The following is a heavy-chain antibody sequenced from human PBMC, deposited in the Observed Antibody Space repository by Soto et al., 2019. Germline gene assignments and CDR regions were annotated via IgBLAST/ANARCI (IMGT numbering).Heavy chain of an antibody. CDR3: AAVSKTDGYTNFDY. Sequence: SVKVSCKASGFTFTSSAVQWVRQARGQRLEWIGWIVVGSGNTNYAQKFQERVTITRDMSTSTAYMELSSLRSEDTAVYYCAAVSKTDGYTNFDYWGQGTLVTVSS. J-gene: IGHJ4*02. CDR2: IVVGSGNT. CDR1: GFTFTSSA. V-gene: IGHV1-58*01. D-gene: IGHD5-12*01.